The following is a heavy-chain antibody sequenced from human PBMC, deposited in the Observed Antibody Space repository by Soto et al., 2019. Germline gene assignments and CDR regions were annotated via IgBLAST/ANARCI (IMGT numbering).Heavy chain of an antibody. CDR2: VYYSGST. V-gene: IGHV4-61*03. CDR3: ARAAGIYDSSGYNEWSMTSDYFDF. D-gene: IGHD3-22*01. Sequence: SAALCLTWPVRGGSVHNFNTYWSWIRQPPGQRLEWIGNVYYSGSTTYNPSLKSRVTISVDMSKNHFSLKLRSVTAADTAVSYCARAAGIYDSSGYNEWSMTSDYFDFWGPGTLVAVSS. CDR1: GGSVHNFNTY. J-gene: IGHJ4*02.